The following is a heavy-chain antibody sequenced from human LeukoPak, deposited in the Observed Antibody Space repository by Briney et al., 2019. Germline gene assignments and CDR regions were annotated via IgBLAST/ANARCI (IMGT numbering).Heavy chain of an antibody. CDR3: ARGGLDTTRGGYFDY. J-gene: IGHJ4*02. CDR2: ISHSGTT. V-gene: IGHV4-34*01. D-gene: IGHD5-18*01. Sequence: KPSETLSLTCAVYGGFFSGFYWSWIRQPPGKGLEWIGEISHSGTTYYNPSLKSRVTVSVDTSKSQFSLRLSSVTAADTAVYYCARGGLDTTRGGYFDYWGQGILVTVSS. CDR1: GGFFSGFY.